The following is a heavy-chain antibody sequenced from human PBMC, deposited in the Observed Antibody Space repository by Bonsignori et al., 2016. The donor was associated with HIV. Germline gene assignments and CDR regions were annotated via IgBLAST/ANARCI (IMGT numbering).Heavy chain of an antibody. CDR2: ISSSSSYI. Sequence: GESLKISCAASGFTFSSYSMNWVRQAPGKGLEWVSSISSSSSYIYYADSVKGRFTISRDNAKNSLYLQMNSLRAEDTAVYYCARERVNSSSWYYGWFDPWGQGTLVTVSS. CDR1: GFTFSSYS. CDR3: ARERVNSSSWYYGWFDP. D-gene: IGHD6-13*01. J-gene: IGHJ5*02. V-gene: IGHV3-21*01.